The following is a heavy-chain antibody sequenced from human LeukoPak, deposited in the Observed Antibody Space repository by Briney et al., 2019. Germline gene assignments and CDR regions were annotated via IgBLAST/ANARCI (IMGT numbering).Heavy chain of an antibody. V-gene: IGHV3-23*01. CDR3: AKDLDYYGSRDWFDP. CDR2: ISGSGGST. CDR1: GFTFSSYA. J-gene: IGHJ5*02. Sequence: GGSLGLSCAASGFTFSSYAMSWVRQAPGKGLEWVSAISGSGGSTYYADSVKGRFTISRDNSKNTLYLQMNSLRAEDTAVYYCAKDLDYYGSRDWFDPWGQGTLVTVSS. D-gene: IGHD3-10*01.